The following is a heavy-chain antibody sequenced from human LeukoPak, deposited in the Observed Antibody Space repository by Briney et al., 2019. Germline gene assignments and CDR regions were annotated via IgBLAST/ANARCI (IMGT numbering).Heavy chain of an antibody. CDR1: GGSISSYY. D-gene: IGHD6-13*01. CDR3: ARQRYSSSWYPSPFDY. V-gene: IGHV4-4*09. Sequence: SETLSLICTVSGGSISSYYWSWIRQPPGKGLEWIGYIYTSGSTNYNPSLKSRVTISVDTSKNQFSLKLSSVTAADTAVYYCARQRYSSSWYPSPFDYWGQGTLVTVSS. J-gene: IGHJ4*02. CDR2: IYTSGST.